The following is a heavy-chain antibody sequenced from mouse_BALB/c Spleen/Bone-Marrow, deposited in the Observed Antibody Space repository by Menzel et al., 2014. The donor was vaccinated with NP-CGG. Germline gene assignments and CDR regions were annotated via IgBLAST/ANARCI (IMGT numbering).Heavy chain of an antibody. V-gene: IGHV1S81*02. J-gene: IGHJ3*01. CDR2: ITPSNGGS. Sequence: VQLQQSGAELVKPGASVKLSCKASGYTLTNYYMYWVKQRPGQGLEWIGEITPSNGGSNFIEKFKNKATLTVDKSSSTAFMQRSSLTSEDSAVYYCSREGAYWGQGTLVTVSA. CDR3: SREGAY. CDR1: GYTLTNYY.